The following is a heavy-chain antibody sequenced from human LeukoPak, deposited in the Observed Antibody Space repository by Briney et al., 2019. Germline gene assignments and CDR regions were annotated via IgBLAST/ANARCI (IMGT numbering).Heavy chain of an antibody. D-gene: IGHD5-12*01. CDR2: INHSGST. CDR1: GGSISNSY. Sequence: TSSETLSLTCTVSGGSISNSYWTWIRQPPGKGLEWIGEINHSGSTNYNPSLKSRVTISVDTSKNQFSLKLSSVTAADTAVYYCARRRGGWLRLDDAFDIWGQGTMVTVSS. CDR3: ARRRGGWLRLDDAFDI. J-gene: IGHJ3*02. V-gene: IGHV4-34*01.